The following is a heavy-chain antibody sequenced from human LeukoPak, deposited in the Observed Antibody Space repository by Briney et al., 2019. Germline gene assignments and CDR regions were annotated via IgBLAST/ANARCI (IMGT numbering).Heavy chain of an antibody. V-gene: IGHV1-69*06. J-gene: IGHJ4*02. CDR3: ATRDGYNMNPIDY. Sequence: GASVKVSCKASGGTFSSYAISWVRQAPGQGLEWMGGVIPIFGTANYAQKFQGRVTFTADKSTSTAYMELSSLRSEDTAVYYCATRDGYNMNPIDYWGQGTLVTVSS. D-gene: IGHD5-24*01. CDR2: VIPIFGTA. CDR1: GGTFSSYA.